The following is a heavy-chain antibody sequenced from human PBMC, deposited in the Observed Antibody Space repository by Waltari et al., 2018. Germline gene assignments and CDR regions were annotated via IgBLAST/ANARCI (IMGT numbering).Heavy chain of an antibody. CDR2: ISSSSSYI. Sequence: EVQLVESGGGLVKPGGSLRLSCAASGFTFSRYSMNWVRQAPGKGLEWVSSISSSSSYIYYADSVKGRFTISRDNAKNSLYLQMNSLRAEDTAVYYCASLSSAGDYGSGSQPFFDYWGQGTLVTVSS. CDR3: ASLSSAGDYGSGSQPFFDY. J-gene: IGHJ4*02. V-gene: IGHV3-21*01. CDR1: GFTFSRYS. D-gene: IGHD3-10*01.